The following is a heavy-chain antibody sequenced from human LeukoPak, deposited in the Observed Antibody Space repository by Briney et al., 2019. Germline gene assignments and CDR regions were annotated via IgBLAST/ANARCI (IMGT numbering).Heavy chain of an antibody. CDR2: INADGSST. CDR1: GFTFSSYW. V-gene: IGHV3-74*01. J-gene: IGHJ4*02. D-gene: IGHD6-19*01. CDR3: APSSLTYSSGWYGY. Sequence: PGGSLRLSCAASGFTFSSYWMHWVRQAPGKGLVWVSHINADGSSTSYADSVKGRFTISRDNAKNTLYLQMNSLRAEDTAVYYCAPSSLTYSSGWYGYWGQGTLVTVSS.